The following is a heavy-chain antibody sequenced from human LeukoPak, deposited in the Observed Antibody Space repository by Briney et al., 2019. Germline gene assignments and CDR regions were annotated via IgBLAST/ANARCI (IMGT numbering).Heavy chain of an antibody. CDR3: ARVLPTTVTTYDMDY. V-gene: IGHV3-30-3*01. CDR2: ISYDGSNK. J-gene: IGHJ4*02. Sequence: TGGSLRLSCAASGFTFSSYAMHWVRQAPGKGLEWVAVISYDGSNKYYADSVKGRFTISRDNSKNTLYLQMNSLRAEDTAVYYCARVLPTTVTTYDMDYWGQGTLVTVSS. CDR1: GFTFSSYA. D-gene: IGHD4-17*01.